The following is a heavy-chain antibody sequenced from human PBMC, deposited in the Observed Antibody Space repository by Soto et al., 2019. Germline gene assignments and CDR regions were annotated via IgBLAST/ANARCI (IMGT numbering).Heavy chain of an antibody. CDR3: AKDPYFDWLANFIDY. J-gene: IGHJ4*02. V-gene: IGHV3-30*18. D-gene: IGHD3-9*01. Sequence: QVQLVESGGGVVQPGRSLRLSCAASGFTFSNYGMHWVRQTPGKGLEWVAIISYDGSNKYYADSVKGRFTISRDNSKNTLYLQMNSLRAEDTAVYYCAKDPYFDWLANFIDYWGLGTLVTVSS. CDR2: ISYDGSNK. CDR1: GFTFSNYG.